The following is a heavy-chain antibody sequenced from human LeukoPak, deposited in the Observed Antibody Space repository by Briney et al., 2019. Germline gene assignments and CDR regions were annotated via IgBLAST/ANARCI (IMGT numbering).Heavy chain of an antibody. V-gene: IGHV3-30*18. J-gene: IGHJ4*02. D-gene: IGHD6-13*01. CDR2: ISYDGGDK. Sequence: PGGSLRLSCVASGFTFSSYDMHWVRQAPGKGLEWVAVISYDGGDKYYADSVKGRFTISRDNSKNTLYLQMDSLRAEDAAVYYCAKDQAAGPVGAYYFDYWGQGTLVTVSS. CDR3: AKDQAAGPVGAYYFDY. CDR1: GFTFSSYD.